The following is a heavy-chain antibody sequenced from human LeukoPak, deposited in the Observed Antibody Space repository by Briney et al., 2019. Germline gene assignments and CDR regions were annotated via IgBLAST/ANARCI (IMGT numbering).Heavy chain of an antibody. CDR3: ARRREQVSFISRRKDQSFDY. CDR1: GFTFSTYW. J-gene: IGHJ4*02. Sequence: GGSLRLSCVASGFTFSTYWITWVRQAPGKGLEWVANIKQDGSEKYYVDSVKGRFTISRDNAKNSLYLQMNSLRAEDTAVYYCARRREQVSFISRRKDQSFDYWGQGTLVTVSS. V-gene: IGHV3-7*01. CDR2: IKQDGSEK. D-gene: IGHD1-14*01.